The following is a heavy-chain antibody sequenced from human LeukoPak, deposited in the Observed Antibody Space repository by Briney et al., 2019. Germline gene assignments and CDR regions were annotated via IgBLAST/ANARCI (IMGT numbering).Heavy chain of an antibody. CDR1: GVSISGYS. D-gene: IGHD6-13*01. CDR3: ARVSSIWYEGWFDS. Sequence: SETLSLTCTVSGVSISGYSWSWIRQPTGKGLEWIGRIYSSGSSNYKPSLESRVTMSLDTSKNQISLKMSSVSAADTAVYYCARVSSIWYEGWFDSWGQGTLVTVSS. CDR2: IYSSGSS. V-gene: IGHV4-4*07. J-gene: IGHJ5*01.